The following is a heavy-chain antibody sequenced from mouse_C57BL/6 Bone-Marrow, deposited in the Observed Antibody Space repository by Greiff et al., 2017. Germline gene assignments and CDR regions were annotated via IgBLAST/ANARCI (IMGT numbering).Heavy chain of an antibody. CDR1: GYTFTNYW. CDR3: AGKVFDWYFDV. CDR2: IYPGGGYN. J-gene: IGHJ1*03. V-gene: IGHV1-63*01. Sequence: VQLQQSGAELVRPGTSVKMSCKASGYTFTNYWIGWAKQRPGHGLEWIGDIYPGGGYNNYNEKFKGKVTLTAEKSSSTAYMQFSSLTCEDSAIYYYAGKVFDWYFDVWGTGTTVTVSS.